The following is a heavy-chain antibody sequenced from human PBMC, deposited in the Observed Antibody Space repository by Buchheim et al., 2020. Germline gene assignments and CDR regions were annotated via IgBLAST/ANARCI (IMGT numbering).Heavy chain of an antibody. CDR1: GFTFSSYG. Sequence: QVQLVESGGGVVQPGRSLRLSCAASGFTFSSYGMHWVRQAPGKGLEWVAVISYDGSNKYYADSVKGRFTISRDNSKNTLYLQMNSLRAEDTAVYYCAKVGKWLGPGDYWGQGTL. CDR2: ISYDGSNK. V-gene: IGHV3-30*18. D-gene: IGHD6-19*01. CDR3: AKVGKWLGPGDY. J-gene: IGHJ4*02.